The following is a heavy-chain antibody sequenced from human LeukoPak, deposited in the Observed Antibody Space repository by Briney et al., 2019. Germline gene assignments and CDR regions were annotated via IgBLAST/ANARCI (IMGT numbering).Heavy chain of an antibody. J-gene: IGHJ4*02. CDR2: LSYDGSIQ. CDR1: GFTFSSYA. V-gene: IGHV3-30*04. D-gene: IGHD3-22*01. CDR3: ARDSYSVVGKYDSSGYYGDS. Sequence: PGRSLRLSCAASGFTFSSYAMHWVRQAPGKGLEWVAALSYDGSIQYYPDSVKGRFTISRDNSKNTLYLQMNSLRAEDTAVYCCARDSYSVVGKYDSSGYYGDSWGQGTLVTVSS.